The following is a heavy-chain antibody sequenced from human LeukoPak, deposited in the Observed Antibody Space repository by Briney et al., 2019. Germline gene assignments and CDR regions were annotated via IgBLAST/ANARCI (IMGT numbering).Heavy chain of an antibody. Sequence: GGSLRLSCAASGFTFSSYWMSWVRQAPGEGLEWVANIKQDGSEKYYVDSVKGRFTISRDNAKNSLYLQMNSLRAEDTAVYYCAREVDLSPYCSSTSCPIGVGWFDPWGQGTLVTVSS. CDR1: GFTFSSYW. CDR2: IKQDGSEK. V-gene: IGHV3-7*01. J-gene: IGHJ5*02. D-gene: IGHD2-2*01. CDR3: AREVDLSPYCSSTSCPIGVGWFDP.